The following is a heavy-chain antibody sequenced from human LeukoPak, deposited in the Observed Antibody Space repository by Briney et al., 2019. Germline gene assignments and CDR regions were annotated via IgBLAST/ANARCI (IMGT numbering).Heavy chain of an antibody. CDR2: IHSTGTT. J-gene: IGHJ1*01. CDR1: GGSIRNSSFY. CDR3: ARLIRAVSDH. D-gene: IGHD4-11*01. Sequence: SETLSLTCAVSGGSIRNSSFYWGWIRQPPGKGLEWIASIHSTGTTYYNPSIKSRITIFVDTSKNQVSLKLRSVTAADTAVYYCARLIRAVSDHWGQGTLVTVSS. V-gene: IGHV4-39*01.